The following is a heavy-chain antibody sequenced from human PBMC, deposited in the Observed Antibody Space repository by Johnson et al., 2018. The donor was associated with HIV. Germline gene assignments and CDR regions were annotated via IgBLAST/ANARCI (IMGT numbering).Heavy chain of an antibody. J-gene: IGHJ3*02. CDR1: GFTFSSYG. CDR2: ISYDGSNK. V-gene: IGHV3-30*03. CDR3: EREVPEVAFDI. D-gene: IGHD4/OR15-4a*01. Sequence: QVQLVESGGGVVRPGGSLRLSCAASGFTFSSYGMHWVRQAPGKGLEWVAVISYDGSNKYYADSVKGRFTISRDNSKNTLYLQMNSLRAEDTAVYYCEREVPEVAFDIWGQGTMVTVSS.